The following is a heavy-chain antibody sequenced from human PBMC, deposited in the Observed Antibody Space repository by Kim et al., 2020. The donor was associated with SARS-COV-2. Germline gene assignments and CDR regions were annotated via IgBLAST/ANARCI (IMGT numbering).Heavy chain of an antibody. Sequence: SETLSLTCTVSGGSISSSSYYWGWIRQPQGKELEWIVSIYYSGSTYYNPSLKSRITISVDTSKNPFSLKLSSVTAADTAVYYCARDVHYHGSTYWGQGTLVTVSS. CDR2: IYYSGST. CDR3: ARDVHYHGSTY. D-gene: IGHD3-10*01. V-gene: IGHV4-39*07. J-gene: IGHJ4*02. CDR1: GGSISSSSYY.